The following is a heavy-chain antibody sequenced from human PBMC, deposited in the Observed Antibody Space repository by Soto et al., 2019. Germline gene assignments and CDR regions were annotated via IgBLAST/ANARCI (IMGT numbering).Heavy chain of an antibody. CDR3: AHRPSYCSGGSCYSGFDY. J-gene: IGHJ4*02. Sequence: QITLKESGPTLVKPTQTLTLTCTFSGFSLSTSGVGVGWIRQPPGKALEWLALIYWDDDKRYSPSRKRRLTITKDTSKNQVVLTMTNMDPVDTATYYCAHRPSYCSGGSCYSGFDYWGQGTLVTVYS. CDR2: IYWDDDK. D-gene: IGHD2-15*01. CDR1: GFSLSTSGVG. V-gene: IGHV2-5*02.